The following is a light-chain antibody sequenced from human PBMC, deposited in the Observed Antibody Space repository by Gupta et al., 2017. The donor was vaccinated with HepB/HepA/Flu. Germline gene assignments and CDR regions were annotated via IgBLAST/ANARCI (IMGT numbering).Light chain of an antibody. J-gene: IGLJ1*01. CDR1: SSDVGSYNL. Sequence: QSALTQPTSVSWSPGPSITISCTGVSSDVGSYNLVSWYQQHPGKAPKLMIYEVSKRPSGVSNRFSGSKSGNTASLTISGLQAEDEADYYCCSYAGSGTYVFGTGTKVTVL. CDR2: EVS. V-gene: IGLV2-23*02. CDR3: CSYAGSGTYV.